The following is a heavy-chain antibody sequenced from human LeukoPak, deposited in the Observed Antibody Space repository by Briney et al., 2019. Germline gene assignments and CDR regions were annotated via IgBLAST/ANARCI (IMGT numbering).Heavy chain of an antibody. CDR3: AKDGMATISYYFDY. Sequence: GGSLRLSCAASGFTFSSYAMSWVRQTPGKGLEWVSAISGSGGSTYYADSVKGRFTISRDNSKNTLYLQMNSLGAEDTAVYYCAKDGMATISYYFDYWGQGTLVTVSS. CDR2: ISGSGGST. V-gene: IGHV3-23*01. J-gene: IGHJ4*02. D-gene: IGHD5-24*01. CDR1: GFTFSSYA.